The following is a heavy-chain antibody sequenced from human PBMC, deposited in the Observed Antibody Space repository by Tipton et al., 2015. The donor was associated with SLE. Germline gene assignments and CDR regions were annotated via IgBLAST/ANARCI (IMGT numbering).Heavy chain of an antibody. CDR1: GFTFNNYW. V-gene: IGHV3-74*01. Sequence: SLRLSCVASGFTFNNYWMNWVRQAPGKGLVWVSRITSDGSTTAYVDSVKGRFTISRDNAKNSLYLQMNSLRAEDTAVYYCARDEGIALAGDAFDIWGQGTMVTVSS. CDR2: ITSDGSTT. J-gene: IGHJ3*02. CDR3: ARDEGIALAGDAFDI. D-gene: IGHD6-19*01.